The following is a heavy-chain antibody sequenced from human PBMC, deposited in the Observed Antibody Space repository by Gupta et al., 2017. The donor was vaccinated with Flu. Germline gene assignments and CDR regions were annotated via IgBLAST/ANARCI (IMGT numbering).Heavy chain of an antibody. CDR3: TTKRGYNYGADY. Sequence: EVQLVESGGGLVKPGESLRVSCEAPGSPFSHTWMHWVRQAPGKGLECVGRIKNRGDGGTIAYAAPVKGRFTISRDDSKNTLSLQMNSLKTEDTAVYFCTTKRGYNYGADYWGQGALVTVS. D-gene: IGHD5-18*01. CDR1: GSPFSHTW. J-gene: IGHJ4*02. V-gene: IGHV3-15*01. CDR2: IKNRGDGGTI.